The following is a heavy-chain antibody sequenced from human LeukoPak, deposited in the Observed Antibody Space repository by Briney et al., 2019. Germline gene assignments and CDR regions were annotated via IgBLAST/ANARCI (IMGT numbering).Heavy chain of an antibody. V-gene: IGHV1-8*01. D-gene: IGHD1-26*01. CDR3: ARVRMVGATFYYYYGMDV. Sequence: ASVKVSCKASGYTFTSYDINWVRQATGQGLEWMGWMNPNSGNTGYAQKFQGRVTMTRNTSISTAYMELSSLRSEDTAVYYCARVRMVGATFYYYYGMDVWGQGTTVTVSS. CDR2: MNPNSGNT. CDR1: GYTFTSYD. J-gene: IGHJ6*02.